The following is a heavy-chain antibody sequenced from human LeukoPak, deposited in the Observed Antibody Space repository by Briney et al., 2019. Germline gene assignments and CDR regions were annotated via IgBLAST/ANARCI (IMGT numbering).Heavy chain of an antibody. CDR3: AGEAGGGYARAFDI. V-gene: IGHV4-4*07. CDR2: IYTSGTT. J-gene: IGHJ3*02. CDR1: GGSISSYS. Sequence: PSETLSLTCIVSGGSISSYSWTWIRQPAGEGLEWIGRIYTSGTTNYEPSLKSRVTISVDTSKNQFSLKLSSVTAADTAVYYCAGEAGGGYARAFDIWGQGTMVTVSS. D-gene: IGHD5-12*01.